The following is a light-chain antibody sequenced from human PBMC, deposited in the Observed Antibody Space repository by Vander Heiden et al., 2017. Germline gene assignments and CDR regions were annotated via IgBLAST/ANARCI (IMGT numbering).Light chain of an antibody. V-gene: IGLV2-8*01. CDR3: ISYAGSNNFL. CDR2: EVS. CDR1: SSDVGAYNY. J-gene: IGLJ1*01. Sequence: QSALTQPPSASGSLGQSVTISCTGTSSDVGAYNYVSWYQQHPGKAPNLMIYEVSKRPSGVPDRFSGSQSGNTASLTVAGLQAEDEADYYCISYAGSNNFLFGTGTEVTVL.